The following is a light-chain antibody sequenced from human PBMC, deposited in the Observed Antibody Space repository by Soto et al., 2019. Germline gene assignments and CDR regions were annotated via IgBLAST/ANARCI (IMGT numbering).Light chain of an antibody. CDR1: QGISSY. CDR3: QQLNTYPIT. CDR2: GES. J-gene: IGKJ5*01. V-gene: IGKV1-9*01. Sequence: IQLTQSPSSLSASVGDRVTITCRASQGISSYLAWYQQKPGKAPKLLIYGESTLEGGVPFRFSGSGSGTDFTLIISSVQPEDFATSYCQQLNTYPITFGQGTRLEIK.